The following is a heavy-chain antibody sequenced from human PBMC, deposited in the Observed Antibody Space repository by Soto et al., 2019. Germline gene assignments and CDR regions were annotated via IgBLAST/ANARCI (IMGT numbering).Heavy chain of an antibody. CDR3: AKVVRWIQLWPYCMDV. V-gene: IGHV3-23*01. CDR1: GFTFSSYA. J-gene: IGHJ6*02. D-gene: IGHD5-18*01. CDR2: LSGSGGST. Sequence: GGSLRLSCAASGFTFSSYAMSWVRQAPGKGLEWVSALSGSGGSTYYADSVKGRFTISRDNSKNTLYLQMNSLRAEDTAVYYCAKVVRWIQLWPYCMDVWGQGTTVTVSS.